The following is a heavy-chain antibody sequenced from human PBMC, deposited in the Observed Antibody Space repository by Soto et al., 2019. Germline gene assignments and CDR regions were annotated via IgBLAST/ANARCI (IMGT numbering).Heavy chain of an antibody. CDR1: GFTFSDYY. CDR3: ARAGRRVDTAMVTFY. CDR2: ISSSSSYT. D-gene: IGHD5-18*01. Sequence: PGGSLRLSCAASGFTFSDYYMSWIRQAPGKGLEWVSYISSSSSYTNYADSVKGRFTISRDNAKNSLYLQMNSLRAEDTAVYYWARAGRRVDTAMVTFYWGQGTLVTVSS. J-gene: IGHJ4*02. V-gene: IGHV3-11*05.